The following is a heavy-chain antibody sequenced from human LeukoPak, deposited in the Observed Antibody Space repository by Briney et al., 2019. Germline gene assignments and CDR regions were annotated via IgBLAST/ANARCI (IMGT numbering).Heavy chain of an antibody. Sequence: GGSLRLSCAASGFTFSSYSMNWVRQAPGKGLEWVSSISSSSSYIYYADSVKGRFTISRDDAKNSLYLQVNSLRAEDTAVYYCARVQAVVVVAAPDYWGQGTLVTVSS. V-gene: IGHV3-21*01. J-gene: IGHJ4*02. CDR3: ARVQAVVVVAAPDY. D-gene: IGHD2-15*01. CDR1: GFTFSSYS. CDR2: ISSSSSYI.